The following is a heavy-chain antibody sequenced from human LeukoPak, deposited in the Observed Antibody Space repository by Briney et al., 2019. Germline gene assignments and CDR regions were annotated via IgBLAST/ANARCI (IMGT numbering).Heavy chain of an antibody. CDR2: ISGGGGTT. D-gene: IGHD5-12*01. V-gene: IGHV3-23*01. CDR1: GFTFSSYA. Sequence: GGSLRLSCAASGFTFSSYAMNWVRQAPGKGLEWVSAISGGGGTTYYADSVKGRFTISRDNSKNTLFLQMNSLRAEDTAVYYCAKDREGLSSGYDLEYFDYWGRGTLVTVSS. CDR3: AKDREGLSSGYDLEYFDY. J-gene: IGHJ4*02.